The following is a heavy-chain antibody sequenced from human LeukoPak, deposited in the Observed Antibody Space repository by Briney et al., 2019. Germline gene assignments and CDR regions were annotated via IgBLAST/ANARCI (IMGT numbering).Heavy chain of an antibody. CDR3: ARGREWLLRLDAFDI. CDR2: TSAYNGNT. Sequence: ASVTVSCTASGYTFTSYGISWVRQAPGQGLEWMGWTSAYNGNTNYAQKLQGRVTMTTDTSTSTAYMELRSLRSDDTAVYYCARGREWLLRLDAFDIWGQGTMVTISS. J-gene: IGHJ3*02. V-gene: IGHV1-18*01. D-gene: IGHD3-3*01. CDR1: GYTFTSYG.